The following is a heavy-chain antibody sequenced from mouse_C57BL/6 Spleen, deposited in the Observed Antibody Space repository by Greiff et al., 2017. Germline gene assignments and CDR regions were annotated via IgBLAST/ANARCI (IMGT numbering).Heavy chain of an antibody. CDR2: ISGGGGNT. V-gene: IGHV5-9*01. D-gene: IGHD2-4*01. CDR3: ARYDYDDAMDY. CDR1: GFTFSSYT. J-gene: IGHJ4*01. Sequence: EVKLMESGGGLVKPGGSLKLSCAASGFTFSSYTMSWVRQTPEKRLEWVATISGGGGNTYYPDSVKGRFTISRDNATNTLYLQRSRLRSEDMALYYCARYDYDDAMDYWGQGTSVTVSS.